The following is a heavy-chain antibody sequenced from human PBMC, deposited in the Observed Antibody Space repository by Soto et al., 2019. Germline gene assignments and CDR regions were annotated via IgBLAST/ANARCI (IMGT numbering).Heavy chain of an antibody. D-gene: IGHD2-8*02. CDR3: ARRSTGWQYFDY. V-gene: IGHV4-59*01. J-gene: IGHJ4*02. CDR2: IYYSGST. Sequence: SETLSLTCTVSGGSISNYYWSWIRQPPGKGLEWIGYIYYSGSTNYNPSLKSRVTISVDTSRNQSSLKLSSVTAADTAVYYCARRSTGWQYFDYWGQGTLVTVSS. CDR1: GGSISNYY.